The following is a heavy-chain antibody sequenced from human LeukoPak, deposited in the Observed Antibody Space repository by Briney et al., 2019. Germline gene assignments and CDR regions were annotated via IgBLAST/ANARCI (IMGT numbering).Heavy chain of an antibody. CDR2: VSGGGGTT. D-gene: IGHD3-22*01. V-gene: IGHV3-23*01. Sequence: PGGSLRLSCAASGFTFTNYGMSWVRQAPGKGPEWVSAVSGGGGTTYYADSVKGRFTISRDNAKNSLYLQMNSLRAEDMALYYCAKGKFYYDSSGYPNDAFDTWGQGTMVTVSS. CDR1: GFTFTNYG. CDR3: AKGKFYYDSSGYPNDAFDT. J-gene: IGHJ3*02.